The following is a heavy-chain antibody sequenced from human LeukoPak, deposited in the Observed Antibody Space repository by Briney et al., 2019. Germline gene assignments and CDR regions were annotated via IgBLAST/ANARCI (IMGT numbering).Heavy chain of an antibody. J-gene: IGHJ4*02. CDR1: GFTFSSYE. Sequence: GGSLRLSCAASGFTFSSYEMNWVRQGPGKGLEWVSYISSSGTTKYYADSVKGRFTISRDNAKNSLYLQMNSLRDEDTAVYYCVRGDGWFGELLNFDNWGQGTLVTVSS. CDR2: ISSSGTTK. V-gene: IGHV3-48*03. D-gene: IGHD3-10*01. CDR3: VRGDGWFGELLNFDN.